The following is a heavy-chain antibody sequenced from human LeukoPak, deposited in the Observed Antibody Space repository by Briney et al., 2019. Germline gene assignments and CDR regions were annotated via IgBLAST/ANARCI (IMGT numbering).Heavy chain of an antibody. CDR2: LSRSSGTI. CDR1: GFSLSSYS. CDR3: AKGSSDWSGPTGVFDY. J-gene: IGHJ4*02. D-gene: IGHD1-1*01. V-gene: IGHV3-48*04. Sequence: GSLRLSCAAAGFSLSSYSMNWVRQAPGKGLEWLSYLSRSSGTILYADSVKGRFTISRDNAKNTLYLQMNSLRVEDTAVYYCAKGSSDWSGPTGVFDYWGQGTLVTGSS.